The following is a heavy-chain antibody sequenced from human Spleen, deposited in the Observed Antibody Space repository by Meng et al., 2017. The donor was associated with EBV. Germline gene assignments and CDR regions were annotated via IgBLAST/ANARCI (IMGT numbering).Heavy chain of an antibody. J-gene: IGHJ5*01. Sequence: LQRQESGPGQVKPLETLSLCFTVSGGSISSFYYWGWIRQPPGRGLEWIGSVHYSGSTYYSPSLKSRITVSVDTSKNQFSLRLTSVTAADTAVYYCARADGDANWFDPWGQGTLVTVSS. D-gene: IGHD4-17*01. CDR2: VHYSGST. V-gene: IGHV4-39*01. CDR3: ARADGDANWFDP. CDR1: GGSISSFYY.